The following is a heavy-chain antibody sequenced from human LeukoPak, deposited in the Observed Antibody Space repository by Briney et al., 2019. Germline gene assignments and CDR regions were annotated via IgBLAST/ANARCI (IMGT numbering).Heavy chain of an antibody. Sequence: GGSLRLSCAASGFTFSSYAMHWVRQAPGKGLEWVAHIKRDGSQKYYLDSVKGRFTISRDNAKNSLYLQMNSLRVEYTAVYYCARLGLEVGGPNWFDPWGQGTLVTVSS. V-gene: IGHV3-7*01. CDR3: ARLGLEVGGPNWFDP. CDR1: GFTFSSYA. J-gene: IGHJ5*02. D-gene: IGHD1-1*01. CDR2: IKRDGSQK.